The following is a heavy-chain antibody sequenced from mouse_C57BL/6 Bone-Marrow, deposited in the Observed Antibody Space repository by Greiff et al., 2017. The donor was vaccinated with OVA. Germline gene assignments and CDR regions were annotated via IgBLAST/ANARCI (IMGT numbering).Heavy chain of an antibody. J-gene: IGHJ4*01. CDR2: IWRGGST. CDR3: AKKRGYSYAMDY. CDR1: GFSLTSYG. Sequence: VMLVESGPGLVQPSQSLSITCTVSGFSLTSYGVHWVRQSPGKGLEWLGVIWRGGSTDYNAAFMSRLSITKDNSKSQVFFKMNSLQADDTAIYYCAKKRGYSYAMDYWGQGTSVTVSS. V-gene: IGHV2-5*01. D-gene: IGHD2-3*01.